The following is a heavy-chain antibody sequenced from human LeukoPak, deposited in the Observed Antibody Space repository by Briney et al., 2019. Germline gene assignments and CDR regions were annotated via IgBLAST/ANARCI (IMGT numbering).Heavy chain of an antibody. D-gene: IGHD5-18*01. V-gene: IGHV4-59*01. CDR2: IYYSAST. J-gene: IGHJ4*02. CDR3: ARAGYSFGLDY. CDR1: GGSINSYY. Sequence: SETLSLTCTVSGGSINSYYWRWIRQSRGKGLEWIGYIYYSASTNYNPSLKSRATISADTSKNQFSLKLSSVTAADTAVYYCARAGYSFGLDYWGQGTLVTVSS.